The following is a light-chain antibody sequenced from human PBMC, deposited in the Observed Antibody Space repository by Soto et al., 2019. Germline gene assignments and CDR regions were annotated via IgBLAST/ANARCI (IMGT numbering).Light chain of an antibody. CDR2: AAS. Sequence: DIQMTQSPSSLSASVGDRVTITCRARQSISSYLNWYQQKPGKAPQLLIYAASSLQSGVPSRFSGSGSATDFTLTISSLQPEDFATYYCQQSYSTLYTFGQGTKLEIK. V-gene: IGKV1-39*01. CDR3: QQSYSTLYT. J-gene: IGKJ2*01. CDR1: QSISSY.